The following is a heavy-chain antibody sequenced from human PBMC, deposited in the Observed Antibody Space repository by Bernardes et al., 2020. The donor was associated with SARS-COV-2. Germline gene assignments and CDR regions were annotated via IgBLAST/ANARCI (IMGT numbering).Heavy chain of an antibody. D-gene: IGHD5-18*01. J-gene: IGHJ4*02. Sequence: GGSLRLSCAASGFTVSSNHMNWVRQAPGKGLEWVSVIFSGGTTNYADSVRGRFTISRDGSKNTLYLLMNSLRAEDTAVYYSARDRGLDGYSHFDFWGQGTLVTVSS. CDR2: IFSGGTT. CDR1: GFTVSSNH. V-gene: IGHV3-53*01. CDR3: ARDRGLDGYSHFDF.